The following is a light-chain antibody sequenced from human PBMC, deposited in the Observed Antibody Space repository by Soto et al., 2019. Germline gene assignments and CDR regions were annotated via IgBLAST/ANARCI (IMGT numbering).Light chain of an antibody. CDR3: QQYNSYPLT. CDR2: DAS. Sequence: DIQMTQSPSSLSASVGDRVTITCQASQNINNYLNWYQQKPGKAPKLLIYDASSLESGVPSRFSGSGSGTEFTLTISSLQPDDFATYYCQQYNSYPLTFGGGTKVDIK. J-gene: IGKJ4*01. V-gene: IGKV1-5*01. CDR1: QNINNY.